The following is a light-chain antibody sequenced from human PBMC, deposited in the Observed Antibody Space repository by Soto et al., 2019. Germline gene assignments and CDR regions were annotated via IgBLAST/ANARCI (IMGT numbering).Light chain of an antibody. Sequence: EIVLTQSPATLSLSPGERATLSCRASQSVRSKLAWYQQKPGQAPRLFIYGASTRATGIPARFSGSGSGTEFTLTISSLQSEDFAIYYCQQYNNWPPITFGQGTRLEIK. CDR3: QQYNNWPPIT. CDR2: GAS. CDR1: QSVRSK. J-gene: IGKJ5*01. V-gene: IGKV3-15*01.